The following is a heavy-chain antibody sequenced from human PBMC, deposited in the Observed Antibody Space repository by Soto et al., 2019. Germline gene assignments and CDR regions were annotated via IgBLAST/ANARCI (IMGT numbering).Heavy chain of an antibody. CDR2: ISYDGSNK. D-gene: IGHD3-22*01. V-gene: IGHV3-30*18. J-gene: IGHJ4*02. CDR1: GFTFSSYG. CDR3: AKDFKGSGSDFDY. Sequence: PGGSLRLSCAASGFTFSSYGMHWVRQAPGKGLEWVAVISYDGSNKYYADSVKGRFTISRDNSKNTLYLQMNSLRAEDTAVYYCAKDFKGSGSDFDYWGQGTLVTVSS.